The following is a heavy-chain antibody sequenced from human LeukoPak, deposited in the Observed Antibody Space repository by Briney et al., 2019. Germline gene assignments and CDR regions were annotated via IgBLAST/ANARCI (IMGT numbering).Heavy chain of an antibody. D-gene: IGHD4-11*01. CDR1: GGTFSSYT. V-gene: IGHV1-69*02. CDR2: IIPILGIA. CDR3: THFSNYRYYFDY. J-gene: IGHJ4*02. Sequence: SVKVSCKASGGTFSSYTISWVRQAPGQGLEWMGRIIPILGIANYAQKFQGRVTITADKSTSTAYMELSSLRSEDTAVYYCTHFSNYRYYFDYWGQGTLVTVSS.